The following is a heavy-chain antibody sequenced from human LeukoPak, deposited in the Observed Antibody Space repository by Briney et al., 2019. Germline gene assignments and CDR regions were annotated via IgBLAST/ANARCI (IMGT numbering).Heavy chain of an antibody. V-gene: IGHV4-59*08. CDR3: AVKSTKKTNDI. Sequence: SATVTLTCTVSGGSISTYYWSWIRQSPGQGLEWIGSVYCNGGTNYNPPLKRRVSISVDTSKNQFSLELRCVTAADTAVYYCAVKSTKKTNDIWGQGTLVTVSS. CDR2: VYCNGGT. D-gene: IGHD5/OR15-5a*01. CDR1: GGSISTYY. J-gene: IGHJ3*02.